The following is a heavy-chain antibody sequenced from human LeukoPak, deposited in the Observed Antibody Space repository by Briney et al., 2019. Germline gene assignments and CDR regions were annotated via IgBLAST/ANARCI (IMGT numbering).Heavy chain of an antibody. V-gene: IGHV1-69*04. D-gene: IGHD6-19*01. CDR3: ARGSIAVAGTFDY. CDR1: GGTFSSYA. CDR2: IIPILGIA. Sequence: ASVKVSCKASGGTFSSYAISWVRQAPGQGLEWMGRIIPILGIANYAQKFQGRVTITADKSTSTAYMELSSLRSEDTAVYYCARGSIAVAGTFDYWGQGTLVTVSS. J-gene: IGHJ4*02.